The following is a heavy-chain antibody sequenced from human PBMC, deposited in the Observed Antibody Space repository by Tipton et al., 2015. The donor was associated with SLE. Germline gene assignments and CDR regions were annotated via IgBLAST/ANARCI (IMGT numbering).Heavy chain of an antibody. CDR3: AKSGYDFWSGSGMDV. V-gene: IGHV3-9*03. CDR1: GFSFDDFA. J-gene: IGHJ4*02. CDR2: ISWNSDTI. Sequence: SLRLSCAASGFSFDDFAMHWVRQAPGKGLEWVSGISWNSDTIGYADSVKGRFTISRDNAKKSLYLQMNSLRAEDMALYYCAKSGYDFWSGSGMDVWGQGTLVVVSS. D-gene: IGHD3-3*01.